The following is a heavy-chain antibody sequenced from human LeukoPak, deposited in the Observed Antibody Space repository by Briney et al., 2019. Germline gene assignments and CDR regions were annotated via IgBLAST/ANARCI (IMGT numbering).Heavy chain of an antibody. D-gene: IGHD3-16*01. CDR1: GGSISSHY. J-gene: IGHJ3*02. V-gene: IGHV4-59*11. CDR2: IYSTGSA. Sequence: SETLSLTCTVSGGSISSHYWNWVRQPPGKGLEWIGFIYSTGSANYNAFLKSRVIMSVDRSKSQFSLNLRSVTAADTAVYYCAIWGNAFDIWGQGTMVTVSS. CDR3: AIWGNAFDI.